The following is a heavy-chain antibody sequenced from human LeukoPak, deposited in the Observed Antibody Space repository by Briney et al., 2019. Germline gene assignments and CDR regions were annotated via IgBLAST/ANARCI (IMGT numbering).Heavy chain of an antibody. Sequence: GGSLRLSCAASGFTFSSYWMSWVRQAPGKGLEWVSSISSSSSYIYYADSVKGRFTISRDNAKNSLYLQMNSLGAEDTAVYYCARADRLGAALLASFDYWGQGTLVTVSS. D-gene: IGHD3-16*01. J-gene: IGHJ4*02. CDR3: ARADRLGAALLASFDY. CDR1: GFTFSSYW. CDR2: ISSSSSYI. V-gene: IGHV3-21*01.